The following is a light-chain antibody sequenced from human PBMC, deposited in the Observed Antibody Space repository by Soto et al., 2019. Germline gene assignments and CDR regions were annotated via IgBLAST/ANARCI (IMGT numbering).Light chain of an antibody. CDR2: GAS. J-gene: IGKJ2*01. Sequence: EIVLTQSPGTLSLSPGERATLSCRASQSVNNRFLAWYQQKPGQAPRLLIYGASSRATGIPDRFSGSGSGTDSTLTSSRLGPEDFAVYFCQQYGSSPPYTFGQGTKVEIK. CDR3: QQYGSSPPYT. CDR1: QSVNNRF. V-gene: IGKV3-20*01.